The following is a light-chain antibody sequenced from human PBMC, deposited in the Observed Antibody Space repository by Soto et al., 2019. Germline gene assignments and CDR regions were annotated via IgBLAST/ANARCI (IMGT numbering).Light chain of an antibody. V-gene: IGKV3-20*01. CDR1: QSVSSSY. CDR3: QQYGSSGT. CDR2: DAS. J-gene: IGKJ1*01. Sequence: EIVLTQSPGTLSLSPGERATLSCRASQSVSSSYSAWYQHKPGQAPRLLIYDASNRATGIPDRFSGSGSGTDFTLTISRLEPEDFAVYYCQQYGSSGTFGQGTKVDI.